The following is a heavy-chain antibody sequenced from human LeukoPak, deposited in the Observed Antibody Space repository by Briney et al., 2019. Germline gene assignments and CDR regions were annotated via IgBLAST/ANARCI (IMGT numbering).Heavy chain of an antibody. V-gene: IGHV4-59*12. Sequence: SETLSLTCTVSGGSISSYYWSWIRQPPGKGLEWIGYIYHSGSTYYNPSLKSRVTISVDRSKNQFSLKLSSVTAADTAVYYCARTIQLWLYWFDPWGQGTLVTVSS. CDR1: GGSISSYY. CDR3: ARTIQLWLYWFDP. J-gene: IGHJ5*02. D-gene: IGHD5-18*01. CDR2: IYHSGST.